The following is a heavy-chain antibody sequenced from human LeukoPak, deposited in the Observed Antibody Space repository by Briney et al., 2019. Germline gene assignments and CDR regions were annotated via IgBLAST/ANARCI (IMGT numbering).Heavy chain of an antibody. CDR1: GGSISSSSYY. CDR3: ARGHDYFDY. CDR2: IYYSGST. J-gene: IGHJ4*02. Sequence: SETLSLTCAVSGGSISSSSYYWGWIRQPPGKGLEWIGSIYYSGSTYYNPSLKSRVTISVDTSKNQFSLNLSSVTAADTAVFYCARGHDYFDYWGQGTLVTVSS. V-gene: IGHV4-39*07.